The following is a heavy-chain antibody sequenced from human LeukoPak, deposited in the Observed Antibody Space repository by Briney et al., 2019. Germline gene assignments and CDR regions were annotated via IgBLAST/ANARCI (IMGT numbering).Heavy chain of an antibody. D-gene: IGHD1-26*01. Sequence: PGGSLRLSCAASGFTFSSYWMSWVRQAPGKGLEWVANIKQDGSEKYYVDSVKGRFTISRDNAKNSLYLQMNSLRAEDTAVYYCARDGWELLSLADAFDIWGQGTMVTVSS. CDR3: ARDGWELLSLADAFDI. CDR2: IKQDGSEK. CDR1: GFTFSSYW. J-gene: IGHJ3*02. V-gene: IGHV3-7*01.